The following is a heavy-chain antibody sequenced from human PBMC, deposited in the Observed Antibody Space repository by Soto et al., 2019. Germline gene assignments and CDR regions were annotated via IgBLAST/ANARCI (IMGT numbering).Heavy chain of an antibody. V-gene: IGHV4-4*07. D-gene: IGHD2-2*01. CDR3: ARVLGRASTKHDSFDI. J-gene: IGHJ3*02. CDR2: IYTSGST. CDR1: GGSISIYY. Sequence: SETLSLTCTVSGGSISIYYWSLIRQPAGKGLEWIGRIYTSGSTNYNPSLKSRVTMSVDTSKNQFSMKLSSVTAADTAVYYCARVLGRASTKHDSFDIWGKGIRVTV.